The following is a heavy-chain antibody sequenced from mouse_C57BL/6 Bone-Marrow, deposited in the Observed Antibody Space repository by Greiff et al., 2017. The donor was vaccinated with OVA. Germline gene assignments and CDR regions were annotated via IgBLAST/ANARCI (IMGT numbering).Heavy chain of an antibody. CDR2: INPNNGGT. CDR3: ARSPASRLGRGGYYFDY. CDR1: GYTFTDYY. D-gene: IGHD4-1*01. J-gene: IGHJ2*01. Sequence: EVKLQQSGPELVKPGASVKISCKASGYTFTDYYMNWVKQSHGKSLEWIGDINPNNGGTSYNEKFKGKATLTVDKSSSTAYMELRSLTSEDSAVYYCARSPASRLGRGGYYFDYWGQGTTLTVSS. V-gene: IGHV1-26*01.